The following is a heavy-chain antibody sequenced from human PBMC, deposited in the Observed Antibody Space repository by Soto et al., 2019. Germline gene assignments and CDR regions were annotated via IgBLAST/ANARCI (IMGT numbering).Heavy chain of an antibody. CDR3: ASPHCSSTSCLTPDAFDI. D-gene: IGHD2-2*01. V-gene: IGHV5-51*01. Sequence: GESLKISCKGSGYSFTGYWIGWVRQMPGKGLEWMGIIYPGDSDTRYSPSFQGQVTISADKSISTAYLQWSSLKASDTAMYYCASPHCSSTSCLTPDAFDIWGQGTMVTVSS. CDR2: IYPGDSDT. J-gene: IGHJ3*02. CDR1: GYSFTGYW.